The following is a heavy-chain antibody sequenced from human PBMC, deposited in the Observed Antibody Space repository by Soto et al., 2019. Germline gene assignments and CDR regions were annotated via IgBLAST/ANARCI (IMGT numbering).Heavy chain of an antibody. CDR3: VRRMASPDQ. Sequence: GGSLRLSCTASGFTFSDYEMNWVRQAPGKGLEWVSYITSGGRSIYYADSVKGRFIISRDNAENSLYLQMNSLRPEDTAVYYCVRRMASPDQWGQGTLDTVSS. D-gene: IGHD2-15*01. J-gene: IGHJ4*02. V-gene: IGHV3-48*03. CDR2: ITSGGRSI. CDR1: GFTFSDYE.